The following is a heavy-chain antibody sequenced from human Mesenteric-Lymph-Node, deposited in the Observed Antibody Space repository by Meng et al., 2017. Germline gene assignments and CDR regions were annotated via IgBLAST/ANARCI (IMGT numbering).Heavy chain of an antibody. V-gene: IGHV3-66*02. D-gene: IGHD3-3*01. J-gene: IGHJ4*02. CDR3: VRDLNY. CDR1: GFIISNND. CDR2: IYSGGTI. Sequence: VQLGWSGGGLVQPGGSLRLSCAASGFIISNNDMSWVRQTPGKGLEWVSLIYSGGTIYYADSVKGRFTISRDNSKSTLYLQMNSLRIEDTAVYYCVRDLNYWGQGTLVTVSS.